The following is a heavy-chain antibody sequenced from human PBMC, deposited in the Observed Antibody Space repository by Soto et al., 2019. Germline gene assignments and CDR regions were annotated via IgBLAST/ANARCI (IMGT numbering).Heavy chain of an antibody. CDR2: INGGNGNT. D-gene: IGHD4-4*01. V-gene: IGHV1-3*01. CDR1: EYTFTSYT. J-gene: IGHJ4*02. Sequence: ASVKVSCKASEYTFTSYTMHCVRQAPGQRLEWMGWINGGNGNTKYSQKFQGRVTITRDTSASTAYMELSSLRSDDTAVYYCARELQGLYYFDYWGQGTLVTVSS. CDR3: ARELQGLYYFDY.